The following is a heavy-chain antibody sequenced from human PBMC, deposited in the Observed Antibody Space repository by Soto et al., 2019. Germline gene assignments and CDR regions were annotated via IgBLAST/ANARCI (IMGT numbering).Heavy chain of an antibody. CDR3: ARDTGGVAASWYDPYYYYGMDV. D-gene: IGHD6-13*01. CDR1: GFTFSSYS. V-gene: IGHV3-21*01. J-gene: IGHJ6*02. CDR2: ISSSSSYI. Sequence: EVQLVESGGGLVKPGGSLRLSCAASGFTFSSYSMNWVRQAPGKGLEWVSSISSSSSYIYYADSVKGRFTISRDNAKNSLYLQRNSLRAEDTAVYYCARDTGGVAASWYDPYYYYGMDVWGQGTTVTVSS.